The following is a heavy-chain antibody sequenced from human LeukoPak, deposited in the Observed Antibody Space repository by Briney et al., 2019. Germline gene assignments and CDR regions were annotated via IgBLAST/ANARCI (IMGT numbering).Heavy chain of an antibody. CDR1: GFTFSSYA. Sequence: GGSLRLSCAASGFTFSSYAMHWVRQAPGKGLEWVTFISYDGSNKYYADSVKGRFTISRDNSKNTLYLQMNSLREEDTALYYCARVESSGYWSLEYWGQGTLVAVSS. CDR3: ARVESSGYWSLEY. J-gene: IGHJ4*02. D-gene: IGHD3-22*01. CDR2: ISYDGSNK. V-gene: IGHV3-30-3*01.